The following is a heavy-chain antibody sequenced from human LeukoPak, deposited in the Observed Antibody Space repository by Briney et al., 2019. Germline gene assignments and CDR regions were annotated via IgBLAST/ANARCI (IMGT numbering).Heavy chain of an antibody. J-gene: IGHJ6*02. CDR3: AKDGGVLRFLEWSGSGMDV. Sequence: GGSLRLSCAASGFTFSSYAMSWVRQARGKGLEGVSAISGSGGSTYYADSVKGRFTISRDNSKNTLYLQMNSLRAEDTAVYYCAKDGGVLRFLEWSGSGMDVWGQGTTVTVSS. CDR1: GFTFSSYA. CDR2: ISGSGGST. V-gene: IGHV3-23*01. D-gene: IGHD3-3*01.